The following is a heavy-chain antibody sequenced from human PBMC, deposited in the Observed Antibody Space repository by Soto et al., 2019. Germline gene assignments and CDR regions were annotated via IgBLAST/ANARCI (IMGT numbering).Heavy chain of an antibody. J-gene: IGHJ6*02. Sequence: GGSLRLSCAASGFTFSSYSMNWVRQAPGKGLEWVSSISSSSSYIYYADSVKGRFTISRDNAKNSLYLQMNSLRAEDTAVYYCARDGGYDFWSGYVLEYYYYYYGMDVWGQGTTVTVSS. CDR2: ISSSSSYI. V-gene: IGHV3-21*01. CDR3: ARDGGYDFWSGYVLEYYYYYYGMDV. CDR1: GFTFSSYS. D-gene: IGHD3-3*01.